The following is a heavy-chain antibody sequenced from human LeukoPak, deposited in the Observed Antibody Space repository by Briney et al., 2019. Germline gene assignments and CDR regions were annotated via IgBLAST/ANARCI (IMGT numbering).Heavy chain of an antibody. D-gene: IGHD2-15*01. CDR2: ISGSGGST. V-gene: IGHV3-23*01. CDR1: GFTFSSYA. CDR3: ARDPDCSGGSCYSGYLDY. Sequence: GGSLRLSCAASGFTFSSYAMSWVRQAPGKGLEWVSAISGSGGSTYYADSVKGRFTISRDNSKNTLYLQMNSLRAEDTAVYYCARDPDCSGGSCYSGYLDYWGQGTLVTVSS. J-gene: IGHJ4*02.